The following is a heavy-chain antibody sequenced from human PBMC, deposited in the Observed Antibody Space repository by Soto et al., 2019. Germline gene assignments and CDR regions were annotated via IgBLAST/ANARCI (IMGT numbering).Heavy chain of an antibody. V-gene: IGHV3-23*01. CDR1: GFTFRKYA. CDR3: EKEADIVVVPSALEA. J-gene: IGHJ5*02. Sequence: GGSLRISCAASGFTFRKYAMAWVRQGPGKGLEWLSGIRGDGDRTYYGDSVKGRFTIYRDNSKDTLYLQMNSLRAEETAVYYCEKEADIVVVPSALEAWGQGTLVTVSS. CDR2: IRGDGDRT. D-gene: IGHD2-2*01.